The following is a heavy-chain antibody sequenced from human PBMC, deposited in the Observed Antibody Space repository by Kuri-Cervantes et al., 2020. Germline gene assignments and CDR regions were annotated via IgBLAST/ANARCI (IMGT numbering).Heavy chain of an antibody. J-gene: IGHJ4*02. D-gene: IGHD6-25*01. CDR2: ISSSSSTI. Sequence: GESLKISCAASGFTFSSYSMNWVRQAPGKGLEWVSYISSSSSTIYYADSVKGRFTISRDNAKNSLYLQMNGLRAEDTAVYYYARERNSGWNPELDYWGQGTLVTVSS. CDR3: ARERNSGWNPELDY. CDR1: GFTFSSYS. V-gene: IGHV3-48*01.